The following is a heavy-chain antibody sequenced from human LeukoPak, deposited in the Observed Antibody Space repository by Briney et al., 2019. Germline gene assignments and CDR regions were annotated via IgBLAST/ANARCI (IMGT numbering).Heavy chain of an antibody. CDR3: ARARNYYDSSGYDY. Sequence: TGGSLRLSCAASGFTFSSYWMSWVRQAPGKGLEWVANIKQDGSEKYYVDSVKGRFTISRDNSKNTVYLQMNSLRAEDTAVYYCARARNYYDSSGYDYWGQGTLVTVSS. V-gene: IGHV3-7*03. CDR2: IKQDGSEK. J-gene: IGHJ4*02. D-gene: IGHD3-22*01. CDR1: GFTFSSYW.